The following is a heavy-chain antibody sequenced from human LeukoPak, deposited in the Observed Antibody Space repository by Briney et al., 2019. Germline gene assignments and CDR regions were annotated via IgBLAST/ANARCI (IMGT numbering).Heavy chain of an antibody. CDR2: IGGSGDST. D-gene: IGHD3-9*01. J-gene: IGHJ5*02. Sequence: GGSLRLSCAASGFTFSNSDMGWVRQAPGKGLEWVSAIGGSGDSTYYADSVTGRFTISRDNSKNTLYLQMNSLRAEDTALYYCAKLPTGYPNWFDPWGQGTLVTVSS. CDR3: AKLPTGYPNWFDP. CDR1: GFTFSNSD. V-gene: IGHV3-23*01.